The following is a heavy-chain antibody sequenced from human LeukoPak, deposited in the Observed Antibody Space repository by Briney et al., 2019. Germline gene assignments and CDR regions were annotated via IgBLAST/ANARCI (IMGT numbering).Heavy chain of an antibody. CDR3: AKEPSRGIAVAGTVYY. Sequence: PGGSLRLFCAASGFILSSYAMSWARHAPGKGLEWVSAISGRGSSTYDAASVKGRFTISRDNSKNTLYLQMNSLRAEDTAVYYCAKEPSRGIAVAGTVYYWGQGTLVTVSS. D-gene: IGHD6-19*01. CDR2: ISGRGSST. J-gene: IGHJ4*02. V-gene: IGHV3-23*01. CDR1: GFILSSYA.